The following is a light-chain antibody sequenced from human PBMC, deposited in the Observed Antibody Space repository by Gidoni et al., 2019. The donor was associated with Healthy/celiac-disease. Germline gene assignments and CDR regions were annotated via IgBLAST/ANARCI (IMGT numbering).Light chain of an antibody. CDR1: QSISGW. J-gene: IGKJ1*01. Sequence: DIQMTQSPSTLSASVGDRVTITCRASQSISGWLAWYQQKPGKAPKLLIYMASSLESGVPSRFSGSGSGTDFTLTISSLQPDDFATYYCQQYDSYWTFGQGTKVEIK. V-gene: IGKV1-5*03. CDR3: QQYDSYWT. CDR2: MAS.